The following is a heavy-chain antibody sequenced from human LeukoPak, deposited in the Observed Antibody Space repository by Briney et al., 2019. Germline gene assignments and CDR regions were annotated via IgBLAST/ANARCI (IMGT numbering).Heavy chain of an antibody. D-gene: IGHD3-9*01. J-gene: IGHJ4*02. V-gene: IGHV4-59*01. CDR3: ARMNYDILTGYYRTYYFDY. Sequence: SETLSLTCTVSGGSISSYYWSWIRQPPGKGLEWIGYIYYSGSTNYNLSLKSRVTISVDTSKNQFSLKLSSVTAADTAVYYCARMNYDILTGYYRTYYFDYWGQGTLVTVSS. CDR2: IYYSGST. CDR1: GGSISSYY.